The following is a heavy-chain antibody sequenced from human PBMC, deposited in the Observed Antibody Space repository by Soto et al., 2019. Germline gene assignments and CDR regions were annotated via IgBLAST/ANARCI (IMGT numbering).Heavy chain of an antibody. V-gene: IGHV3-53*02. CDR1: GLTVSSNY. CDR2: LYSGGST. D-gene: IGHD3-10*01. CDR3: ARDRPGDEGDGFDI. J-gene: IGHJ3*02. Sequence: VQLVDTGGGLIQPGGSLRLSCAAYGLTVSSNYMNWVRQAPGKGLEWVSVLYSGGSTHYAGSVKGRFIISRDNSKKTLYLQMNSLRVEDTAVYYCARDRPGDEGDGFDIWGHGTMVTVSS.